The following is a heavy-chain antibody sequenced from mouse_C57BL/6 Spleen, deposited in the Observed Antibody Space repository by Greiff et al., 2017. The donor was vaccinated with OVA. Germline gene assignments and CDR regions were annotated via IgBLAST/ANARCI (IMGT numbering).Heavy chain of an antibody. CDR2: IYPGGGYT. CDR1: GYTFTNYW. V-gene: IGHV1-63*01. D-gene: IGHD4-1*01. CDR3: ARRELGPYYFDY. Sequence: QVQLKESGAELVRPGTSVKMSCKASGYTFTNYWIGWAKQRPGHGLEWIGDIYPGGGYTNYNEKFKGKATLTADKSSSTAYMQFSSLTSEDSAIYYCARRELGPYYFDYWGQGTTLTVSS. J-gene: IGHJ2*01.